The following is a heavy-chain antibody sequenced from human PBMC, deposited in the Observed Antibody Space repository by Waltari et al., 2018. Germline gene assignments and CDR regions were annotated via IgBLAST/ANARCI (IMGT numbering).Heavy chain of an antibody. CDR2: ISSSGRTK. CDR3: ARHPAPAFTIFGPSPNGMDV. J-gene: IGHJ6*02. D-gene: IGHD3-3*01. Sequence: EVQLVESGGGLVQPGGSLRLSCAASGFTFSSYEMNWVRQTPGKGLEWVSYISSSGRTKYYADSVKGRFTISRDNAKNSLYLQMNSLRAEDTAVYYCARHPAPAFTIFGPSPNGMDVWGQGTTVTVSS. V-gene: IGHV3-48*03. CDR1: GFTFSSYE.